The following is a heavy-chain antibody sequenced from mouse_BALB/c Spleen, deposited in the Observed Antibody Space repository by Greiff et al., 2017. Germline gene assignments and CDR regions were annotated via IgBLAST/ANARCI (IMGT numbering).Heavy chain of an antibody. CDR1: GYSITSDYA. D-gene: IGHD1-2*01. V-gene: IGHV3-2*02. J-gene: IGHJ4*01. Sequence: VQLQQSGPGLVKPSQSLSLTCTVTGYSITSDYAWNWIRQFPGNTLEWMGYISYSGSTSYNPSLKSRISITRDTSKNQFFLQLNSVTTEDTATYYCARRGLRLPYAMDYWGQGTSVTVSS. CDR3: ARRGLRLPYAMDY. CDR2: ISYSGST.